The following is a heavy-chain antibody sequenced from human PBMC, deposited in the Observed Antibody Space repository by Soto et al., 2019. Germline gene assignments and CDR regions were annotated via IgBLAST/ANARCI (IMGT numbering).Heavy chain of an antibody. Sequence: ASVKVSCKASGYTFTSYGISWVRQAPGQGLEWMGWISAYNGNTNYAQKPQGRVTMTTDTSTSTAYMELRSLRSDDTAVYYCASSSWFGELLYPFDYWGQGTLVTVSS. CDR2: ISAYNGNT. CDR1: GYTFTSYG. V-gene: IGHV1-18*01. J-gene: IGHJ4*02. D-gene: IGHD3-10*01. CDR3: ASSSWFGELLYPFDY.